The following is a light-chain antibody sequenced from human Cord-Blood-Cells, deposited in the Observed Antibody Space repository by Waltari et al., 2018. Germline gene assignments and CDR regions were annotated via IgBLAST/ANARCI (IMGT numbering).Light chain of an antibody. Sequence: DIVMTQSPASLAVSLSERAPINCKPSQSVLYSSNNKNYLACYQQKPGQPPKLLIYWASTRESGVPDRFSGSGSGTDFTLTISSLQAEDVAVYYCQQYYSTPITFGQGTRLEIK. CDR1: QSVLYSSNNKNY. CDR2: WAS. J-gene: IGKJ5*01. V-gene: IGKV4-1*01. CDR3: QQYYSTPIT.